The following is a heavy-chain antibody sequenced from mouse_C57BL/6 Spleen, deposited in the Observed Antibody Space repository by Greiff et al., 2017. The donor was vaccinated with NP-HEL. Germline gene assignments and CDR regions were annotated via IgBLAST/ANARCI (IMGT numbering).Heavy chain of an antibody. CDR2: IDPSDSYT. D-gene: IGHD1-1*01. CDR3: ARGYGSGPFAY. J-gene: IGHJ3*01. V-gene: IGHV1-50*01. CDR1: GYTFTSYW. Sequence: QVQLQQPGAELVKPGASVKLSCKASGYTFTSYWMQWVKQRPGQGLEWIGEIDPSDSYTNYNQKFKGKATLTVDTSSSTAYMQLSSLTSEDSAVYYCARGYGSGPFAYWGQGTLVTVSA.